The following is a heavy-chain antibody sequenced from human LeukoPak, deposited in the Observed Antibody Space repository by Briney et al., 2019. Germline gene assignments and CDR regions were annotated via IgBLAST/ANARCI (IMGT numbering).Heavy chain of an antibody. J-gene: IGHJ4*02. D-gene: IGHD6-19*01. CDR2: IYHSGST. CDR3: ARDSPEAENYFHY. V-gene: IGHV4-4*02. Sequence: SETLSLTCAVSGGSISSSNWWSWVRQPPGKGLEWIGEIYHSGSTNYNPSLKSRVTISVDKSKNQFSLKLSSVTAADTAVYYCARDSPEAENYFHYWGPGTLVTVSS. CDR1: GGSISSSNW.